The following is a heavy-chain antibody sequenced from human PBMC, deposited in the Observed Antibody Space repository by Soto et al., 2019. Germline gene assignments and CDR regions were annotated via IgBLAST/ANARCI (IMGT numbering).Heavy chain of an antibody. V-gene: IGHV3-30-3*01. D-gene: IGHD3-9*01. CDR2: ISYDGSNK. Sequence: GGSLRLSCAASGFTFSSYAMHWVRQAPGKGLEWVAVISYDGSNKYYADSVKGRFTISRDNSKNTLYLQMNSLRAEDTAVYYCAREGHYDILTGPPYDYWGQGTLVTVSS. CDR1: GFTFSSYA. CDR3: AREGHYDILTGPPYDY. J-gene: IGHJ4*02.